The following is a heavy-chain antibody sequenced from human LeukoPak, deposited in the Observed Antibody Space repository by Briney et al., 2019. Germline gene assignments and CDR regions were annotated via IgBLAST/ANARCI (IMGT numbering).Heavy chain of an antibody. D-gene: IGHD1-26*01. CDR2: ISSSSSNT. J-gene: IGHJ6*03. V-gene: IGHV3-48*01. CDR3: AKIVGATNYYMDV. Sequence: GGSLRLSCAASGFTFSSYSMNWVRQAPGKGLEWVSYISSSSSNTNYADSVKGRFTISRDISKNTLYLQTNSLRAEDTALYYCAKIVGATNYYMDVWGKGTTVTISS. CDR1: GFTFSSYS.